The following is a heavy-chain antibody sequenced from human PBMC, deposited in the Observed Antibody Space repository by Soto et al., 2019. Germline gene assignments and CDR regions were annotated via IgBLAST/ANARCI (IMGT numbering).Heavy chain of an antibody. V-gene: IGHV3-74*01. J-gene: IGHJ6*02. CDR1: GFTFSSYW. Sequence: GGSLRLSCAASGFTFSSYWMHWVRQAQGKGLVWVSRINSAGSSTSCADSVKGRFTISRDNAKSTLYLRMNSLRAEDTAVYYCGRGPGERLRPYYYGMDVWGPGTTLTGSS. CDR3: GRGPGERLRPYYYGMDV. D-gene: IGHD1-26*01. CDR2: INSAGSST.